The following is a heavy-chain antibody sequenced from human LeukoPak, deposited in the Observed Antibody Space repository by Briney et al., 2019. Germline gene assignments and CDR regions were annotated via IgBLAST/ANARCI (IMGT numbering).Heavy chain of an antibody. Sequence: ASVKVSCKASGYTFTSYYMHWVRQAPGQGLEWMGIINPSGGSTSYAQKFQGRVTMTRDTSTSTVYMELSSLRSEDTAVYYCARDLEDSSWYGAGVYYMDVWGKGTTVTVSS. V-gene: IGHV1-46*01. CDR1: GYTFTSYY. CDR3: ARDLEDSSWYGAGVYYMDV. D-gene: IGHD6-13*01. CDR2: INPSGGST. J-gene: IGHJ6*03.